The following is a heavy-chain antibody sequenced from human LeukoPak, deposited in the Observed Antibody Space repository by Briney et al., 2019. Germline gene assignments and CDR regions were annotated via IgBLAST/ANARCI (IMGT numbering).Heavy chain of an antibody. D-gene: IGHD4-23*01. CDR2: IYYSGST. V-gene: IGHV4-31*03. J-gene: IGHJ3*02. CDR3: ARTLTDYGGNAFDI. Sequence: SQTLSLTCTVSGGSIGSGGYYWSWIRQHPGKGLEWIGYIYYSGSTYYNPSLKSRVTISVDTSKNQFSLKLSSVTAADTAVYYCARTLTDYGGNAFDIWGQGTMVTVSS. CDR1: GGSIGSGGYY.